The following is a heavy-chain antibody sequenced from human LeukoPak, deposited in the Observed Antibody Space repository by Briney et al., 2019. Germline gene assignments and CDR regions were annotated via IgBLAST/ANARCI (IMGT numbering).Heavy chain of an antibody. J-gene: IGHJ5*02. CDR3: AREPRDFYWFEV. CDR2: IHHTGST. CDR1: GGSISSGGYY. V-gene: IGHV4-31*03. D-gene: IGHD2/OR15-2a*01. Sequence: PSQTLSLTCSVSGGSISSGGYYWTWIRQYPGEGLEWIGYIHHTGSTYYKPSLQSRMTISVDTSKNQFSLWLTAVTAADTAVYYCAREPRDFYWFEVWGQGTPVTVSS.